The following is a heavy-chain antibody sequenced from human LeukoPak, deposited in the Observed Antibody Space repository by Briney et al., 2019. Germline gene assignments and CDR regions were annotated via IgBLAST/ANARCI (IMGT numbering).Heavy chain of an antibody. J-gene: IGHJ6*04. D-gene: IGHD3-10*02. V-gene: IGHV3-48*03. CDR2: ISSSGSTI. CDR1: GFTFSTYG. Sequence: GGSLRLSCAASGFTFSTYGMHWIRQAPGKGLEWVSYISSSGSTIYYADSVKGRFTISRDNAKNSLYLQMNSLRAEDTAVYYCAELGITMIGGVWGKGTTVTISS. CDR3: AELGITMIGGV.